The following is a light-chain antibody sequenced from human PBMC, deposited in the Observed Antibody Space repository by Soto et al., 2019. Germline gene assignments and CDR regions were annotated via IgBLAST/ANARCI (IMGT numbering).Light chain of an antibody. CDR1: SSDVGGYNY. V-gene: IGLV2-14*01. J-gene: IGLJ3*02. Sequence: QSALTQPASVSGSPGQSITISCTGTSSDVGGYNYVSWYQQHAGKAPKLMIYEVSNRPSGVSNRFSGSKSGNTASLAISGLQAEDEADYYCTSYTSSSTWVFGAGTKLTVL. CDR3: TSYTSSSTWV. CDR2: EVS.